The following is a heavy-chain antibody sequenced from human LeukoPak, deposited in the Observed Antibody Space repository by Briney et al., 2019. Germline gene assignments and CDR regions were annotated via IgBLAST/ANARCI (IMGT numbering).Heavy chain of an antibody. Sequence: PSETLSLTCTVSGGSLSDYYWSWIRQPAGKGLEWIGRIYSSGSSNYNPSLKSRVTMSVDTSKNQFSLKLSSVTAADTAVYYCARVSSVIRESLYYFDYWGQGTLVTVSS. CDR3: ARVSSVIRESLYYFDY. J-gene: IGHJ4*02. CDR1: GGSLSDYY. CDR2: IYSSGSS. D-gene: IGHD6-25*01. V-gene: IGHV4-4*07.